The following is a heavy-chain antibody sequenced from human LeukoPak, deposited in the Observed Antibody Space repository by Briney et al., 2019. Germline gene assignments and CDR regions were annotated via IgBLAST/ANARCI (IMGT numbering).Heavy chain of an antibody. Sequence: GGSLRLSCAASGFTFSSYWMHWVRQAPGKGLVWVSHINSDGSSTNYADSVKGRFTISRDNAKNTLYLQMNSLSAEDTAVYSCARGESYSSFDSWGQGTLVTVSS. CDR3: ARGESYSSFDS. D-gene: IGHD2-21*01. V-gene: IGHV3-74*01. CDR2: INSDGSST. CDR1: GFTFSSYW. J-gene: IGHJ4*02.